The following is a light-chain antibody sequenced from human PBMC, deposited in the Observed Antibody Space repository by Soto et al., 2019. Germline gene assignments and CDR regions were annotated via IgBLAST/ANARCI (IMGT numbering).Light chain of an antibody. V-gene: IGKV3-20*01. CDR1: ESVSGSY. Sequence: VLTQSPGTLSLSPGERAALSCRASESVSGSYIAWYQQKVGQSPRVLIYGASNRATGIPDRFSGSGSGTDFTLTISRLEPEDFAVYYCQQYGSSGTFGQGTKVDIK. CDR3: QQYGSSGT. CDR2: GAS. J-gene: IGKJ1*01.